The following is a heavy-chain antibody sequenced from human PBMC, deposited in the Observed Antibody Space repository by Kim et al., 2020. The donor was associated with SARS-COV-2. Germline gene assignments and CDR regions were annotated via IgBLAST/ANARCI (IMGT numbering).Heavy chain of an antibody. V-gene: IGHV3-49*04. Sequence: GGSLRLSCTASGFTFGDYAMSWVRQAPGKGLEWVGFIRSKASGGTTDYAASVKGRFTISRDDSKSNAYLQMNSLKTEDTTVYYCTRHVLRYFDWYGGMDVCGQGTAVTVSS. CDR2: IRSKASGGTT. CDR1: GFTFGDYA. D-gene: IGHD3-9*01. J-gene: IGHJ6*02. CDR3: TRHVLRYFDWYGGMDV.